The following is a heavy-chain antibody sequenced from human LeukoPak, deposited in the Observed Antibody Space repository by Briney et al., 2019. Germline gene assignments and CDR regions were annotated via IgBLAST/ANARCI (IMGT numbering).Heavy chain of an antibody. D-gene: IGHD3-10*01. CDR3: ATGMTGSMVRGEVDY. CDR2: FDPEDGET. CDR1: GYTLTELS. Sequence: ASVKVSCKVSGYTLTELSMHWVRQAPGKGLEWMGGFDPEDGETIYAQKFQGRVAMTEDTSTDTAYMELSSLRSEDTAVYYCATGMTGSMVRGEVDYWGQGTLVTVSS. J-gene: IGHJ4*02. V-gene: IGHV1-24*01.